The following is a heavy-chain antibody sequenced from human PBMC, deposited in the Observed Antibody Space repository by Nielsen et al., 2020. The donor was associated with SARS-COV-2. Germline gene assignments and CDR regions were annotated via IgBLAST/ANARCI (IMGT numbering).Heavy chain of an antibody. V-gene: IGHV4-61*01. CDR2: IYYSGST. CDR1: GGPVSSGSYY. CDR3: ARVRNAVATRYFDY. Sequence: SETLSLTCTVSGGPVSSGSYYWSWIRQPPGKGLEWIGYIYYSGSTNYNPSLKSRVTISVDTSKNQFSLKLSSVTAAGTAVYYCARVRNAVATRYFDYWGQGTLVTVSS. D-gene: IGHD5-12*01. J-gene: IGHJ4*02.